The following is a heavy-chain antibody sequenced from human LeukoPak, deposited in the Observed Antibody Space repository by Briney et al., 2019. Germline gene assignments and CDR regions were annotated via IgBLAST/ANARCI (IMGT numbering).Heavy chain of an antibody. CDR2: IYYSGST. V-gene: IGHV4-30-4*01. D-gene: IGHD3-22*01. CDR3: ARQYYYDSSGYYAVNWFDP. CDR1: GGSISSGDYY. Sequence: PSQTLSLTCTVSGGSISSGDYYWSWIRQPPGKGLEWIGYIYYSGSTYYNPSLKSRVTISVDTSKNQFSLKLSSVTAADTAEYYCARQYYYDSSGYYAVNWFDPWGQGTLVTVSS. J-gene: IGHJ5*02.